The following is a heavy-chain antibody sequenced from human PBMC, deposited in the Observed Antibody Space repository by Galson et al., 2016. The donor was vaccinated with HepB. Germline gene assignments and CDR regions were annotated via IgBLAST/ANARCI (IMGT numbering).Heavy chain of an antibody. D-gene: IGHD1-26*01. CDR1: GFTFNSHW. CDR2: IKEDGSQT. V-gene: IGHV3-7*04. Sequence: SLRLSCAVSGFTFNSHWMTWIRQAPGQGLEWVAKIKEDGSQTYYVDSVQGRFTISRDNAKNSLYLKMNSLRAEDTAVYYCARAGGVANGYALDIWGQGTMVSVSS. CDR3: ARAGGVANGYALDI. J-gene: IGHJ3*02.